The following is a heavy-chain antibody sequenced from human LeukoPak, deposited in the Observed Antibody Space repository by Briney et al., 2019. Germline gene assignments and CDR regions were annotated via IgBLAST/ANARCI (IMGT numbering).Heavy chain of an antibody. D-gene: IGHD6-13*01. Sequence: AASVKVSCKASGGTFSSYAISWVRQAPGQGLEWMGGIIPIFGTANYAQKFQGRVTITTDESTSTAYVELSSLRSEDTAVYYCASSTGIAAAGDWGQGTLVTVSS. V-gene: IGHV1-69*05. CDR2: IIPIFGTA. CDR1: GGTFSSYA. J-gene: IGHJ4*02. CDR3: ASSTGIAAAGD.